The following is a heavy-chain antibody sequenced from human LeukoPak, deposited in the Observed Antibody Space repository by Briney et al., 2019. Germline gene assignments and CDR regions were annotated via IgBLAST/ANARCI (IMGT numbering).Heavy chain of an antibody. CDR3: ATDRGRYGDYGLDV. V-gene: IGHV3-7*03. J-gene: IGHJ6*04. CDR2: IDQDGSEK. D-gene: IGHD4-17*01. Sequence: GGSLRLSCAASGFTFNSYWMTWVRQAPGKGLEWVANIDQDGSEKYFVDSVKGRFTISRDNAKNSLYLQINSLRAEDTAVYYCATDRGRYGDYGLDVWGKGTTVTVSS. CDR1: GFTFNSYW.